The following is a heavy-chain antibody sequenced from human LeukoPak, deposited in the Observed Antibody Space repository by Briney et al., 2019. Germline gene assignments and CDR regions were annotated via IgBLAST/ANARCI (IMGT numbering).Heavy chain of an antibody. CDR1: GFTFSSYA. D-gene: IGHD6-19*01. CDR2: ISYDGSNK. J-gene: IGHJ4*02. CDR3: ASPSRRYSSGWTLFDY. V-gene: IGHV3-30-3*01. Sequence: GGSLRLSCAASGFTFSSYAMHWVRQAPGKGLEWVEVISYDGSNKYYADSVKGRFTISRDNSKNTLYLQMNSLRAEDTAVYYCASPSRRYSSGWTLFDYWGQGTLVTVSS.